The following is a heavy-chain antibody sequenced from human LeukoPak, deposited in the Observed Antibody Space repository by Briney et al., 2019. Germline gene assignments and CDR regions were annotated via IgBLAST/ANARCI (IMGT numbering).Heavy chain of an antibody. Sequence: SETLSLTCTVSGGSISSSSYYWGWIRQPPGKGLEWIGSIYYSGSTYYNPSLKSRVTISVDTSKNQFSLKLSSVTAADTAVYYCARSADGDYGQPFDYWGQGTLVTVSS. CDR1: GGSISSSSYY. CDR3: ARSADGDYGQPFDY. D-gene: IGHD4-17*01. V-gene: IGHV4-39*07. CDR2: IYYSGST. J-gene: IGHJ4*02.